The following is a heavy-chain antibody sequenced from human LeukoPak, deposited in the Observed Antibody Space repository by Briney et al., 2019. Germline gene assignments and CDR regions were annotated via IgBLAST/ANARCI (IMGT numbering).Heavy chain of an antibody. Sequence: LGGPLRLSCAASGFTFSSYAMHWVRQAPGKGLEWVAVISYDGSNKYYADSVKGRFTISRDNSKNTLYLQMNSLRAEDTAVYYCASLEIGSGWYPFDYWGQGTLVTVSS. CDR3: ASLEIGSGWYPFDY. J-gene: IGHJ4*02. V-gene: IGHV3-30-3*01. CDR1: GFTFSSYA. CDR2: ISYDGSNK. D-gene: IGHD6-19*01.